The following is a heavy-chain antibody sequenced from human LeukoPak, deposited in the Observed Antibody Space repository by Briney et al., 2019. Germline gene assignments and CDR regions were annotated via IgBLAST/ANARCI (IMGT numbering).Heavy chain of an antibody. CDR2: INAGNGNT. J-gene: IGHJ2*01. CDR1: GYTFTSYA. Sequence: GASVKVSCKASGYTFTSYAMHWVRQAPGQRLEWMGWINAGNGNTKYSQKFQGRVTITRDTSASTAYMELSSLRSEDTAVYYCARDLSSSGYPYWYFDLWGRGTLVTVSS. CDR3: ARDLSSSGYPYWYFDL. V-gene: IGHV1-3*01. D-gene: IGHD3-22*01.